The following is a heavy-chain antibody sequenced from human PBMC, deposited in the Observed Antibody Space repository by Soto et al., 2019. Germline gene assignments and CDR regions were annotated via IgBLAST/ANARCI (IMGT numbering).Heavy chain of an antibody. CDR3: AKDYPVASTFEYGSGRILDV. D-gene: IGHD3-10*01. J-gene: IGHJ6*02. CDR2: ITHAGDAT. V-gene: IGHV3-23*01. CDR1: GFTFTNYA. Sequence: EVQLLESGGGLVQPGGSLRLSCAASGFTFTNYAMSWVRQAPGKGLEWVSAITHAGDATYYADSVKARFTIFRDNSKNTLFLQMNSLRAEDTAVYYCAKDYPVASTFEYGSGRILDVWGQGTTVTVSS.